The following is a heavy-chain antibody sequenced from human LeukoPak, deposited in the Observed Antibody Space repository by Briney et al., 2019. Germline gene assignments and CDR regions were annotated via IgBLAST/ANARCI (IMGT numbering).Heavy chain of an antibody. J-gene: IGHJ4*02. V-gene: IGHV3-30*18. CDR1: GFTFSSYG. CDR3: AKDINWASFES. Sequence: PGRSLRLSCAASGFTFSSYGMHWVRQAPGKGLEWVAVISYDGSNKYYADSVKGRFTISRDNSKNTLYLQMNSLRAEDTALYYCAKDINWASFESWGQGTLVTVSS. CDR2: ISYDGSNK. D-gene: IGHD7-27*01.